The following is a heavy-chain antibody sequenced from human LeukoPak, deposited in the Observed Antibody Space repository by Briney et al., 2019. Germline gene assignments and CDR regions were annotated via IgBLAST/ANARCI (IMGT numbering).Heavy chain of an antibody. V-gene: IGHV3-NL1*01. CDR2: IYSGGST. CDR3: ARDLMWFGSSCHDY. CDR1: GFTFSSYG. D-gene: IGHD6-13*01. J-gene: IGHJ4*02. Sequence: PGGSLRLSCAASGFTFSSYGMHWVRQAPGKGLEWVSVIYSGGSTYYADSVKGRFTISRDNSKNTLYLQMNSLRAEDTAVYYCARDLMWFGSSCHDYWGQGTLVTVSS.